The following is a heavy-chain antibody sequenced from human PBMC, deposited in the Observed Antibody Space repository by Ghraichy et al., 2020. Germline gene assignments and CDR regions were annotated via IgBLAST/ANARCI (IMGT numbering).Heavy chain of an antibody. V-gene: IGHV3-7*01. CDR2: IKQDGSEK. Sequence: GGSLRLSCAASGFTFSSYWMSWVRQAPGKGLEWVANIKQDGSEKYYVDSVKGRFTISRDNAKNSLYLQMNSLRAEDTAVYYCARDLGYCSSTSCYPVSLWGQGTLVTVSS. D-gene: IGHD2-2*01. CDR1: GFTFSSYW. J-gene: IGHJ4*02. CDR3: ARDLGYCSSTSCYPVSL.